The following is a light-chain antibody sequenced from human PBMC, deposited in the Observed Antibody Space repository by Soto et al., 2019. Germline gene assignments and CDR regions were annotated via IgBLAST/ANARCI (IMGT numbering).Light chain of an antibody. CDR2: DHH. CDR3: GTWDSRLSAWV. J-gene: IGLJ2*01. Sequence: QSMLTQPPSVSAAPGQKVTISCSGSSSNIGNNYVSWYQHLPGTAPKLLIYDHHERPSGIPDRFSGSTSGTSATLGITGLQPGDEADYYCGTWDSRLSAWVFGGGTKLTVL. V-gene: IGLV1-51*01. CDR1: SSNIGNNY.